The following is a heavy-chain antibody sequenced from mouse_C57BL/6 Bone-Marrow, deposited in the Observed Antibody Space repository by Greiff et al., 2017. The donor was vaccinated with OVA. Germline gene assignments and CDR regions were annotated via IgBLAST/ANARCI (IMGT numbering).Heavy chain of an antibody. V-gene: IGHV1-69*01. D-gene: IGHD2-3*01. Sequence: QVQLQQPGAELVKPGASVKLSCKASGYTFTSYWMHWVKQRPGQGLEWIGEIDPSDSYTNYNQKFKGKSTLTVDKSSSTAYMQLSSLTSEDSAVYYCAREEDDVYYFDYWGQGTTLTVSS. J-gene: IGHJ2*01. CDR3: AREEDDVYYFDY. CDR2: IDPSDSYT. CDR1: GYTFTSYW.